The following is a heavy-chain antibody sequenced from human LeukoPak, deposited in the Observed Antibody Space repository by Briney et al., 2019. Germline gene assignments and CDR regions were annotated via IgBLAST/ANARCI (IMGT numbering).Heavy chain of an antibody. D-gene: IGHD5-12*01. CDR2: IYSSGST. J-gene: IGHJ3*02. V-gene: IGHV4-59*08. Sequence: PSETLSLTCTVSGGSISSYYWSWIRQPPGKGLEWIGHIYSSGSTNYSPSLKSRVTISVDTSKNQFSLKLYSVTAADTAVYYCARRYSGYGNAFDIWGQGTMVTVSS. CDR1: GGSISSYY. CDR3: ARRYSGYGNAFDI.